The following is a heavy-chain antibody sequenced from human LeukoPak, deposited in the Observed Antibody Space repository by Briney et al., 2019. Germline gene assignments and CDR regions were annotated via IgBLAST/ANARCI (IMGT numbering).Heavy chain of an antibody. CDR1: GYTFTNYG. CDR2: ISGYNGAT. D-gene: IGHD1-7*01. J-gene: IGHJ4*02. CDR3: ARSWNSACHY. V-gene: IGHV1-18*01. Sequence: ASVKVSYKASGYTFTNYGIMWVRQAPGQGLEWMGWISGYNGATNYAQKFQGRVTMTTDTSTSTAYMEMRSLRSDDTAVYFCARSWNSACHYWGQGTLVTVSS.